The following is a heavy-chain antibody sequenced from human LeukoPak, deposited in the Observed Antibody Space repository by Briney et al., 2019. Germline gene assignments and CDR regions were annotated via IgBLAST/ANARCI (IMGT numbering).Heavy chain of an antibody. V-gene: IGHV1-2*02. J-gene: IGHJ4*02. Sequence: AASVKVSCKASGYTFTGYYIHWVRQAPGQGLEWMGWINPNSGGTNYAQKFQGRVTMTRDTSISTAYMELSRLRSDDTAVYYCARDLYNTWFFLRFWGQGTLVTVSS. CDR2: INPNSGGT. CDR1: GYTFTGYY. CDR3: ARDLYNTWFFLRF. D-gene: IGHD3-22*01.